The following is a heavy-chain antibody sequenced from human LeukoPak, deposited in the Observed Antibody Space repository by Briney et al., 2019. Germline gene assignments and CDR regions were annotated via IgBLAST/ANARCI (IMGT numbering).Heavy chain of an antibody. CDR1: GGTFSTFA. J-gene: IGHJ3*02. D-gene: IGHD5-12*01. CDR2: IIPILRQS. V-gene: IGHV1-69*11. CDR3: ATGGAYADAFDI. Sequence: SVKVSCKASGGTFSTFAINWVRQAPGQGLEWMGRIIPILRQSNSAQKFQGTVSITADEFTNTAYMELSSLRFEDTAVYYCATGGAYADAFDIWGQGTMVTVSS.